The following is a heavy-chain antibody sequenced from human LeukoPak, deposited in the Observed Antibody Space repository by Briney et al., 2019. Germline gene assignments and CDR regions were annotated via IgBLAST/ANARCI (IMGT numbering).Heavy chain of an antibody. CDR2: IRSKANSYAT. D-gene: IGHD2-15*01. V-gene: IGHV3-73*01. CDR3: TSPKDFQDV. J-gene: IGHJ6*02. Sequence: GSLGLSCAAPGVTFSGPALAWVRPASGKGLEWVGRIRSKANSYATAYAASVKGRFTISRDDSKNTAYLQMNSLKTEDTAVYYCTSPKDFQDVWGQGTTVTVSS. CDR1: GVTFSGPA.